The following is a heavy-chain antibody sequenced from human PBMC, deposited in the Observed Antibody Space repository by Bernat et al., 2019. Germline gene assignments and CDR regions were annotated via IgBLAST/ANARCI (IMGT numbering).Heavy chain of an antibody. Sequence: QVQLQESGPGLVKPSETLSLTCTVSGGSISSYYWSWIRQPPGKGLEWIGYIYYSGSTNYNPSRKSRVTISVDTSKNQFSLKLRSVTAADTAVYYCARLEDCSGGSCYSGWFDPWGQGTLVTVSS. D-gene: IGHD2-15*01. V-gene: IGHV4-59*08. J-gene: IGHJ5*02. CDR2: IYYSGST. CDR1: GGSISSYY. CDR3: ARLEDCSGGSCYSGWFDP.